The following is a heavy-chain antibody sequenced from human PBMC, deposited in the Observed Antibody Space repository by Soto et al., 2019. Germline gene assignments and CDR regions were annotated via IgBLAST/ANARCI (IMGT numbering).Heavy chain of an antibody. J-gene: IGHJ4*02. CDR1: GFTFSSYA. D-gene: IGHD5-12*01. V-gene: IGHV3-23*01. CDR2: ISGSGGST. CDR3: AKDRWLQFEGYFDY. Sequence: PGGSLRLSCAASGFTFSSYAMSWVRQAPGKGLEWVSAISGSGGSTYYADSVKGRFTISRDNSKNTLYLQMNSLRAEDTAVYHCAKDRWLQFEGYFDYWGQGTLVTVSS.